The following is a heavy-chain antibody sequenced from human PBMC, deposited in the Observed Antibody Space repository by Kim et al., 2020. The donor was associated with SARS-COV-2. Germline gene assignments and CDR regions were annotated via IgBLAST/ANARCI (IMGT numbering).Heavy chain of an antibody. D-gene: IGHD2-21*02. CDR1: GGTFSSYA. V-gene: IGHV1-69*13. Sequence: SVKVSCKASGGTFSSYAISWVRQAPGQGLEWMGGIIPIFGTANHAQKFQGRVTVTADESTSTAYMELSSLRSEDTAGYYCARDRSPPFRGVDGAIWGQGTMVTVSS. CDR2: IIPIFGTA. CDR3: ARDRSPPFRGVDGAI. J-gene: IGHJ3*02.